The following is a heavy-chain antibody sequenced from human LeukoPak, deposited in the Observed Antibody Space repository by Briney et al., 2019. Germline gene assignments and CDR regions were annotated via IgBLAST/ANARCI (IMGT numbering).Heavy chain of an antibody. Sequence: ASVKVSRKASGYTFTSYGIIWVRQAPGQGLEWMGWISSYSGNTKYAQNLQGRVTMTTDTSTSTAYMDLRSLRSDDTAVYYCARDPLDVWGQGTTVTVSS. CDR1: GYTFTSYG. CDR2: ISSYSGNT. CDR3: ARDPLDV. V-gene: IGHV1-18*01. J-gene: IGHJ6*02.